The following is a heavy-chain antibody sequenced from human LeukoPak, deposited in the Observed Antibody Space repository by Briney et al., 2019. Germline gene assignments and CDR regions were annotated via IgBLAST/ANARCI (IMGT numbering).Heavy chain of an antibody. V-gene: IGHV3-21*01. Sequence: PGGSLRLSCAASGFTFSSYNMNWVRQAPGKGLEWVSSISSSSSYIYYADSVKGRFTISRDNAKNLLYLQMNSLRAEDTAVYYCARDKRVGATDGGFDYWGQGTLVTVSS. CDR3: ARDKRVGATDGGFDY. J-gene: IGHJ4*02. CDR1: GFTFSSYN. CDR2: ISSSSSYI. D-gene: IGHD1-26*01.